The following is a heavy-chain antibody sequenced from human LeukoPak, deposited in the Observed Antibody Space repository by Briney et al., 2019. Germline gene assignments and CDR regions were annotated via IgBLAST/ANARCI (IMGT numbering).Heavy chain of an antibody. CDR3: ARGSVVGLGY. V-gene: IGHV4-34*01. J-gene: IGHJ4*02. CDR2: INHSGST. D-gene: IGHD3-16*01. Sequence: TXXXYGXSFSGYYWSWIRQPPGKGLEWIGEINHSGSTNYNPSLKSRVTISVDTSKNQFSLKLTSVTAADTAVYYCARGSVVGLGYWGQGTLVTVSS. CDR1: GXSFSGYY.